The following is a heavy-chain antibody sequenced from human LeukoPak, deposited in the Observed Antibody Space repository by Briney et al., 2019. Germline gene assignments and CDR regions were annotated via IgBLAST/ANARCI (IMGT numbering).Heavy chain of an antibody. CDR1: GGSFSSYY. CDR2: IYYSGST. V-gene: IGHV4-59*01. Sequence: SETLSLTCTVSGGSFSSYYWTWIRQPPGKGLEWIGHIYYSGSTNYNPSLKSRVTISVDTSKNQFSLKLSSVTAADTAVYYCARDSPIAVAGTRYYYYYGMDVWGQGTTVTVSS. CDR3: ARDSPIAVAGTRYYYYYGMDV. J-gene: IGHJ6*02. D-gene: IGHD6-19*01.